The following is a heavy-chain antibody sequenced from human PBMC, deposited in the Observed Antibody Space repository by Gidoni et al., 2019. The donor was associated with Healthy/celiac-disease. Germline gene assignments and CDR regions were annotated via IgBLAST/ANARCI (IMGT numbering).Heavy chain of an antibody. CDR1: DFPFDDYA. CDR3: AKDIGLWGSWFDP. D-gene: IGHD3-16*01. Sequence: ELQLVESGGGLVQPVRSLRLSCAASDFPFDDYARHWVGQAPGKGLEGVSGISWNSGSIGYADSVKGRFTISRDNAKNSLYLQMNSLRAEDTALYYCAKDIGLWGSWFDPWGQGTLVTVSS. CDR2: ISWNSGSI. J-gene: IGHJ5*02. V-gene: IGHV3-9*01.